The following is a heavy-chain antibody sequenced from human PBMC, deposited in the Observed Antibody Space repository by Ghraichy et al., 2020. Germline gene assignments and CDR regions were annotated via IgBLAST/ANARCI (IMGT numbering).Heavy chain of an antibody. D-gene: IGHD2-15*01. CDR2: ISGIGGSA. CDR3: AKGAYCSGGSCFYYYGLDV. J-gene: IGHJ6*02. CDR1: GFTFSSYA. V-gene: IGHV3-23*01. Sequence: ETLSLTCAASGFTFSSYAMHWVRQAPGKGLEWVSGISGIGGSAYSADSVKGRFTISRDNSKNTVYLQMNSLRVEDTALYYCAKGAYCSGGSCFYYYGLDVWGQGTTVTVSS.